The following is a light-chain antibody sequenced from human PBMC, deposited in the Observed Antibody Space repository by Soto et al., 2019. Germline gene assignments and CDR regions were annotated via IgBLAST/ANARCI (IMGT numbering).Light chain of an antibody. V-gene: IGKV1-39*01. CDR2: AAS. CDR1: QSISNF. J-gene: IGKJ2*01. Sequence: DIQMTQSPSSLSASVGERVTITCRASQSISNFLNWYQQKPGKAPELLIYAASSLHSGVPSRFSGSGSGTNFTLTISSLQPEDFATYSCQQSYTTPYTFGQGTKLEIK. CDR3: QQSYTTPYT.